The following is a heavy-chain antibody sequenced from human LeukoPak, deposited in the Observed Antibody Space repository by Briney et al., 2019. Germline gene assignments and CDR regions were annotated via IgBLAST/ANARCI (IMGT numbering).Heavy chain of an antibody. CDR2: IIPIFGTA. J-gene: IGHJ6*03. V-gene: IGHV1-69*05. CDR3: ATYWPGPYGDYEGYYYMDV. CDR1: GGTFSSYA. D-gene: IGHD4-17*01. Sequence: ASVKVSCKASGGTFSSYAISWVRQAHGQGLEWMGRIIPIFGTANYAQKFQGRVTITTDESTSTAYMELSSLRSEDTAVYYCATYWPGPYGDYEGYYYMDVWGKGTTVTVSS.